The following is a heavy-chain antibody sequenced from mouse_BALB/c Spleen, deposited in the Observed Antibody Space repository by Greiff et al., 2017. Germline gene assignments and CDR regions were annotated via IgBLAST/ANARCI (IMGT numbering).Heavy chain of an antibody. CDR2: ISSGGSYT. CDR3: ARRDGNYDFDY. D-gene: IGHD2-1*01. Sequence: EVKLVESGGDLVKPGGSLKLSCAASGFTFSSYGMSWVRQTPDKRLEWVATISSGGSYTYYPDSVKGRFTISRDNAKNTLYLQMSSLKSEDTAMYYCARRDGNYDFDYWGQGTTLTVSS. J-gene: IGHJ2*01. CDR1: GFTFSSYG. V-gene: IGHV5-6*02.